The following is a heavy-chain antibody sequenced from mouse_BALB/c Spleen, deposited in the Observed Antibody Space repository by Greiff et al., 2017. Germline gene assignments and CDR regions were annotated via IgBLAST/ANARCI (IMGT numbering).Heavy chain of an antibody. V-gene: IGHV5-4*02. D-gene: IGHD2-10*02. CDR1: GFTFSDYY. J-gene: IGHJ3*01. Sequence: EVKLVESGGGLVKPGGSLKLSCAASGFTFSDYYMYWVRQTPEKRLEWVATISDGGSYTYYPDSVKGRLTISRDNAKNNLYLQMSSLKSEDTAMYYCARERGYGNYDFAYWGQGTLVTVSA. CDR3: ARERGYGNYDFAY. CDR2: ISDGGSYT.